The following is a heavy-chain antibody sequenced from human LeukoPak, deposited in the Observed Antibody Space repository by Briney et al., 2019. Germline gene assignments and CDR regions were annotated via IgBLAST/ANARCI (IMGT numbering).Heavy chain of an antibody. V-gene: IGHV3-30-3*01. CDR2: ISYDGSKQ. D-gene: IGHD1-7*01. Sequence: RGSLRLSCAASGFTFSSYAVHWVRQAPGKGLEWVAVISYDGSKQYYADSVKGRFTISRDNSKNTPYLQMNSLRAEDTAVFYCARGTTYYFDYWGQGTLVTVSS. CDR3: ARGTTYYFDY. J-gene: IGHJ4*02. CDR1: GFTFSSYA.